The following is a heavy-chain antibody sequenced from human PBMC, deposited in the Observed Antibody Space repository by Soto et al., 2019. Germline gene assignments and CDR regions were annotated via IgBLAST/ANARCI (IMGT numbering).Heavy chain of an antibody. CDR1: GGSISSSNW. CDR3: AREGAGYCISTSCYGSYGMDV. V-gene: IGHV4-4*02. Sequence: SETLSLTSAVSGGSISSSNWWSWVRQPPGKGLEWIGEIYHSGSTNYNPSLKSRVTISVDKSKNQFSLKLSSVTAADTAVYYCAREGAGYCISTSCYGSYGMDVWGQGTTVT. D-gene: IGHD2-2*01. J-gene: IGHJ6*02. CDR2: IYHSGST.